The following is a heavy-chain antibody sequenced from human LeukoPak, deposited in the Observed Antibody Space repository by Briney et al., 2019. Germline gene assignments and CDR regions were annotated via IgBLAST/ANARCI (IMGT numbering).Heavy chain of an antibody. CDR3: AKRLSYTSGWYYFDY. V-gene: IGHV3-23*01. CDR2: LSGSGGST. D-gene: IGHD6-19*01. CDR1: GFTFSTYA. Sequence: GGSLRLSCAASGFTFSTYAMSWVRQAPGKGLEWVSALSGSGGSTYYADSVKGRFTISRDNSKNTLYLKMNSLRAEDTAVYYCAKRLSYTSGWYYFDYWGQGTLVTVSS. J-gene: IGHJ4*02.